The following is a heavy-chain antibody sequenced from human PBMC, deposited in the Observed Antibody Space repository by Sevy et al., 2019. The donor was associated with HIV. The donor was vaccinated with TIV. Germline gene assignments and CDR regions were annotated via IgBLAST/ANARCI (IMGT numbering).Heavy chain of an antibody. CDR1: GGSISSSSYY. CDR2: IYYSGST. D-gene: IGHD3-3*01. J-gene: IGHJ4*02. Sequence: SETLSLTCTVSGGSISSSSYYWGWIRQPPGKGLEWIGSIYYSGSTYYNPSLKSRVTISVDTSKNQFSLKLSSVTAAETAVYYCARHTAYYDFWSGYYVPYYFDYWGQGTLVTVSS. CDR3: ARHTAYYDFWSGYYVPYYFDY. V-gene: IGHV4-39*01.